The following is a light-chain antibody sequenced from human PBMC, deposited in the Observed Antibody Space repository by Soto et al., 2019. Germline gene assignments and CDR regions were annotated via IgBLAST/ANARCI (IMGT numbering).Light chain of an antibody. V-gene: IGKV3-20*01. Sequence: EIVLTQSPGTPSLSPGERATLSCRASQSVSNNYLAWYQQKPGQAPRLLIYGASNRATGIPDRFSGSGSGTDFTLTISRLQTEDLAVYYCQQYGRSGTFGQGTKVDI. J-gene: IGKJ1*01. CDR1: QSVSNNY. CDR2: GAS. CDR3: QQYGRSGT.